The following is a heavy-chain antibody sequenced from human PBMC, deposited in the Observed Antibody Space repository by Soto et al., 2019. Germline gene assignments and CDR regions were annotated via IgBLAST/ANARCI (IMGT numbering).Heavy chain of an antibody. J-gene: IGHJ4*02. D-gene: IGHD6-19*01. V-gene: IGHV4-31*03. CDR3: ARGVTGWYPD. CDR2: MYYSGST. Sequence: QVHLQESGPGLVKASQTLSLTCTVSGGSIISSGSYWTWIRQHPREGLEWIGHMYYSGSTYYNPSLKGRAIIPADPAENKVFLELRSATAGYTAVYYCARGVTGWYPDWGQGTLVTVSS. CDR1: GGSIISSGSY.